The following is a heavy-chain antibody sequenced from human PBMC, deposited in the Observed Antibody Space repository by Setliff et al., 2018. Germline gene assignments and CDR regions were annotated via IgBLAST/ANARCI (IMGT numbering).Heavy chain of an antibody. CDR3: VREGVDTRSSTDYRYYMDV. CDR2: TIPSFGST. CDR1: GYTFTRHG. V-gene: IGHV1-69*05. Sequence: SVKVSCKASGYTFTRHGISWVRQAPGQGLEWMGGTIPSFGSTNYAQKFQGRVTIITDESTSTAFMQLSSLRSEDTAVYYCVREGVDTRSSTDYRYYMDVWGKGTTVTVSS. J-gene: IGHJ6*03. D-gene: IGHD5-18*01.